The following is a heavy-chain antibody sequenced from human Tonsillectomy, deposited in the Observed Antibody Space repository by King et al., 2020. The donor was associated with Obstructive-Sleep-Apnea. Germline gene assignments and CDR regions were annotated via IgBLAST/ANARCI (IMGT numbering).Heavy chain of an antibody. J-gene: IGHJ3*02. CDR3: ARGSRTFDI. CDR1: GYTFTSYD. Sequence: QLVRSGAEVKKPGASLKVSCKASGYTFTSYDINWLRQATGQGLEWMGWMKPKRGNTDYAQCFQGRVTMTRNTSISTAYMELSSLRSEDTAVYYCARGSRTFDIWGQGTMVTVSS. CDR2: MKPKRGNT. D-gene: IGHD1-14*01. V-gene: IGHV1-8*01.